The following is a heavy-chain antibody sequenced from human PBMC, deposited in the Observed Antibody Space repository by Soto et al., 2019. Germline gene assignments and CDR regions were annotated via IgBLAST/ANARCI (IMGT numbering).Heavy chain of an antibody. J-gene: IGHJ4*02. CDR1: GGSLSSSSW. Sequence: QVQLQESGPGLVNPSGTLSLTCAVSGGSLSSSSWWSWVRQPPGKTLEWLGEIFYSGSTKYNPSLNGRGTISADQYKNDFSLRLSSLTAADTAVYYCVHHGGVPYYHDFWGQGMLVTVSS. CDR3: VHHGGVPYYHDF. CDR2: IFYSGST. D-gene: IGHD2-8*01. V-gene: IGHV4-4*02.